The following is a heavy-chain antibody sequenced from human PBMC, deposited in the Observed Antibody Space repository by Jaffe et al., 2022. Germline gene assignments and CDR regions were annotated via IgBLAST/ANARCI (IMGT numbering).Heavy chain of an antibody. D-gene: IGHD4-17*01. Sequence: QVQLQESGPGLVKPSETLSLTCTVSGGSISSYYWSWIRQPPGKGLEWIGYIYYSGSTNYNPSLKSRVTISVDTSKNQFSLKLSSVTAADTAVYYCARDSSHLSDYGDYDSPNDAFDIWGQGTMVTVSS. J-gene: IGHJ3*02. CDR1: GGSISSYY. CDR3: ARDSSHLSDYGDYDSPNDAFDI. V-gene: IGHV4-59*01. CDR2: IYYSGST.